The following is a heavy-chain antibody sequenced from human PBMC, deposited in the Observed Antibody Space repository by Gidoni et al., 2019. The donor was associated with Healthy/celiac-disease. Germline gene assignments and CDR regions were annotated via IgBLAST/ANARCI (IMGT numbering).Heavy chain of an antibody. CDR2: INPNSGGT. CDR1: GDTFTGYS. Sequence: QVQLVQSGAEVTKPGASVKVSCKASGDTFTGYSMHWVRQSPGQGLEWRGWINPNSGGTNYAQKLQGRVTMTRDTSISTAYMELSRLRSDDTAVYYCARPKVWWLLPLDYWGQGTLVTVSS. D-gene: IGHD3-22*01. V-gene: IGHV1-2*02. CDR3: ARPKVWWLLPLDY. J-gene: IGHJ4*02.